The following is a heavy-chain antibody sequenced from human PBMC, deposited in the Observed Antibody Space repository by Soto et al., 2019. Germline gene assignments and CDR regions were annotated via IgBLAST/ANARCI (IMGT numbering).Heavy chain of an antibody. CDR1: GFTFSYYA. CDR2: ISYDGSEK. V-gene: IGHV3-30*18. Sequence: QVQLVESGGGVVQPRRSLRLSCAASGFTFSYYAMHWVRQAPGKGLEWVAVISYDGSEKYYADSVKGRFTISRDNSKNTLNLQMNSLRPDDTAVYYCAKALGELSPESYDYWGQGTLITVSS. CDR3: AKALGELSPESYDY. J-gene: IGHJ4*02. D-gene: IGHD3-16*02.